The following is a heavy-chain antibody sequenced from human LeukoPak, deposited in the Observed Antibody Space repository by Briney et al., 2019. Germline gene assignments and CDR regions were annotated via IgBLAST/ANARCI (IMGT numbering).Heavy chain of an antibody. Sequence: SVKVSCKASGGTFSSYAISWVRQAPGQGLEWMGGIIPIFGTANYAQKFQGRVTITADESTSTAYMELSSLRSEDTAVYYCAGYCSGDCGGYYYLDYWGQGTLVTVSS. CDR3: AGYCSGDCGGYYYLDY. J-gene: IGHJ4*02. V-gene: IGHV1-69*13. CDR2: IIPIFGTA. CDR1: GGTFSSYA. D-gene: IGHD2-15*01.